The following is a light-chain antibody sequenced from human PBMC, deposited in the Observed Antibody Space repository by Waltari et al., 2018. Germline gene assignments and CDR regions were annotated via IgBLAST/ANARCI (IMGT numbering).Light chain of an antibody. J-gene: IGKJ1*01. CDR1: QSVRSGY. CDR2: AAS. V-gene: IGKV3-20*01. CDR3: HQYNNWPLA. Sequence: EIVLTQSPGTLSLSPGERATLSCRASQSVRSGYFAWYQQKPGQAPKLLINAASSRAAGVPDRFSGSGSGTDFTLTVSRLEPEDFAVYYCHQYNNWPLAFGQGTKVEIK.